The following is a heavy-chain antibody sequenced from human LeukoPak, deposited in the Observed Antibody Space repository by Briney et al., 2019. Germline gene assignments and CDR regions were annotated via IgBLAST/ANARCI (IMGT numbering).Heavy chain of an antibody. D-gene: IGHD1-26*01. Sequence: APVKASCKASGSTFPSLDINWVRQATSQGLEWMRWMNPNSGFTGYAQQFPGRVTFTRRTSISTAYMELSSLRSEDTAVYYCARVGIVGASRGYYYYGMDVWGQGTTGTVSS. CDR1: GSTFPSLD. CDR3: ARVGIVGASRGYYYYGMDV. J-gene: IGHJ6*02. V-gene: IGHV1-8*03. CDR2: MNPNSGFT.